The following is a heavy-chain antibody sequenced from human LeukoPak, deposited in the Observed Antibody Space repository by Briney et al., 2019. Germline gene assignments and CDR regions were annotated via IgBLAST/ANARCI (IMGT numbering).Heavy chain of an antibody. CDR1: GGSISSGSYY. CDR3: ARGLNKWLVVGWFDP. D-gene: IGHD6-19*01. CDR2: IYTSGST. V-gene: IGHV4-61*02. Sequence: TLSLTCTVSGGSISSGSYYWSWIRQPAGKGLEWIGRIYTSGSTNYNPSLKSRVTISVDTSKNQFSLKLSSVTAADTAVYYCARGLNKWLVVGWFDPWGQGTLVTVSS. J-gene: IGHJ5*02.